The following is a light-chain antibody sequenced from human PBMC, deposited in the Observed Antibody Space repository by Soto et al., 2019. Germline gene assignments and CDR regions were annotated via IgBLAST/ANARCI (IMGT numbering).Light chain of an antibody. CDR2: GAS. Sequence: EIVLTQSPGTLSLSPGERATLSCRASQNITSSYLAWYQQKPGQAPRLLIYGASSRATGILDRFSGSGSGTDFTLTISRLEPEDFAVYYCQHYDISPVTFGGGTKVEIK. J-gene: IGKJ4*01. V-gene: IGKV3-20*01. CDR3: QHYDISPVT. CDR1: QNITSSY.